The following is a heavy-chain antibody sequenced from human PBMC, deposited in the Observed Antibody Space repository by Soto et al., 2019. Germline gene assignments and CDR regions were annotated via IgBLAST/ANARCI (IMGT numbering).Heavy chain of an antibody. CDR1: GVSFTSYW. CDR3: ARLPVPHGDSRYYFDY. Sequence: PGESLKISCKGFGVSFTSYWIGWVRQMPGKGLEWMGIIYPGDSDTRYSPSFQGQVTISADKSISTAYLQWSSLKASDTAMYYCARLPVPHGDSRYYFDYWGQGTLVTVSS. J-gene: IGHJ4*02. CDR2: IYPGDSDT. D-gene: IGHD4-17*01. V-gene: IGHV5-51*01.